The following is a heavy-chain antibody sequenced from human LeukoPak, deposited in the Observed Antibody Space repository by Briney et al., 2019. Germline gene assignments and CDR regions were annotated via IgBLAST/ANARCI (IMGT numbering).Heavy chain of an antibody. CDR3: AKVFGVDFWSGYSEYYFDY. Sequence: GGSLRLSCAASGFTFSSYAMSWVRQAPGEGLEWVSAISGSGGSTYYADSVKGRFTISRDNSKNTLYLQMNSLRAEDTAVYYCAKVFGVDFWSGYSEYYFDYWGQGTLVTVSS. J-gene: IGHJ4*02. CDR2: ISGSGGST. CDR1: GFTFSSYA. V-gene: IGHV3-23*01. D-gene: IGHD3-3*01.